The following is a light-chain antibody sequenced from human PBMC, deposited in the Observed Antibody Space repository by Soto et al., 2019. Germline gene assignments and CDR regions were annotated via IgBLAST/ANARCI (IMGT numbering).Light chain of an antibody. Sequence: SELTRPVSVSTSLGESIPINNTGTNTDIGGYNYVSWYQQHPGKAPKLVIYDVTSRPSGIPNRFSGSKSGFTASLTISGLQAEDDAHYFCSSYRAYRTLEVFGTVTKVTVL. CDR1: NTDIGGYNY. J-gene: IGLJ1*01. CDR2: DVT. CDR3: SSYRAYRTLEV. V-gene: IGLV2-14*03.